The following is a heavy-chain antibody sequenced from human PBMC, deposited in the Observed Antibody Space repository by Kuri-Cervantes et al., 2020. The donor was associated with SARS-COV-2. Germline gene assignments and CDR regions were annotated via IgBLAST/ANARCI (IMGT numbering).Heavy chain of an antibody. CDR1: GFTITSSA. V-gene: IGHV1-58*02. CDR2: IVVGSGNT. Sequence: SVKVSCKASGFTITSSAMQWVRQARGQRLEWIGWIVVGSGNTNYAQKFQERVTITRDMSTSTAYMELSSLRSEDMAVYYCAAALIDAFDIWGQGTMVTVSS. CDR3: AAALIDAFDI. J-gene: IGHJ3*02.